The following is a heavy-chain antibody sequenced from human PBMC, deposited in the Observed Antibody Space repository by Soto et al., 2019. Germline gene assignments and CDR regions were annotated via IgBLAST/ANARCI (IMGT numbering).Heavy chain of an antibody. Sequence: PSETLSLTCAVYGGSFSGYYWSWIRQPPGKGLEWIGEINHSGSTNYNPSLKSRVTISVDTSKNQFSLKLSSVTAADTAVYYCAREEGSGSYNKLPDYWGQGTLVTVSS. V-gene: IGHV4-34*01. J-gene: IGHJ4*02. D-gene: IGHD3-10*01. CDR1: GGSFSGYY. CDR2: INHSGST. CDR3: AREEGSGSYNKLPDY.